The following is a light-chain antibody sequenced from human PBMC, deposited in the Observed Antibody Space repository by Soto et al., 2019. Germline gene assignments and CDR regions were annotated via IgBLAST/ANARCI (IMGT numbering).Light chain of an antibody. CDR3: CSYASTNSLL. J-gene: IGLJ2*01. Sequence: QSALTQPRSVSGSPGQSVSIACTVSSNDVGGHNYVSWYQHPPGKAPKLMIYDVTRRPSGVPDRFSGSKSGNTASLTISGLQAEDEGDYFCCSYASTNSLLFGGWTKLTVL. V-gene: IGLV2-11*01. CDR1: SNDVGGHNY. CDR2: DVT.